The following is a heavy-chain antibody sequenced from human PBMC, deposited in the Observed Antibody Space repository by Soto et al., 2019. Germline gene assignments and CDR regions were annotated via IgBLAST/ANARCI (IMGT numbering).Heavy chain of an antibody. V-gene: IGHV4-59*01. CDR2: IYYSGST. D-gene: IGHD3-22*01. J-gene: IGHJ4*02. CDR3: ARGVNYYDSSGYYPPLQYYFDY. Sequence: LSLTCTVSGGSISSYYWSWIRQPPGKGLEWVGYIYYSGSTNYNPSLKSRVTISVDTSKNQFSLKLSSVTAADTAVYYCARGVNYYDSSGYYPPLQYYFDYWGQGTLVTVSS. CDR1: GGSISSYY.